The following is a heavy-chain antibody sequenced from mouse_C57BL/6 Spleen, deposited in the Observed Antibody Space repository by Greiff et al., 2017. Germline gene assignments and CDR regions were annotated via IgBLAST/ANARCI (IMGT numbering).Heavy chain of an antibody. J-gene: IGHJ1*03. CDR2: ISYDGSN. Sequence: EVKLQESGPGLVKPSQSLSLTCSVTGYSITSGYYWNWIRQFPGNKLEWMGYISYDGSNNYNPSLKNRISITRDTSKNQFFLKLNSVTTEDTATYYCARLRDGYSYWYFDVWGTGTTVTVSS. CDR3: ARLRDGYSYWYFDV. V-gene: IGHV3-6*01. D-gene: IGHD2-3*01. CDR1: GYSITSGYY.